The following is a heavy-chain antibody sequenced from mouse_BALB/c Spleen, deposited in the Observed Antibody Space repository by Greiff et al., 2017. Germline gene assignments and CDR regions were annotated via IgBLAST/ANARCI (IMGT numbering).Heavy chain of an antibody. CDR3: ARTGGYLDNAFDDDMGY. CDR2: IDPANGNT. J-gene: IGHJ4*01. V-gene: IGHV14-3*02. CDR1: GFNFNDTY. Sequence: VHVKQSGADLVRPGALVKLSCKASGFNFNDTYMPWVRQRPEQGLEWIGRIDPANGNTKYDPKFQGRVTITADTASNTAYLQLSSLTSEDTAVYYYARTGGYLDNAFDDDMGYWGQGTADTVSS. D-gene: IGHD3-1*01.